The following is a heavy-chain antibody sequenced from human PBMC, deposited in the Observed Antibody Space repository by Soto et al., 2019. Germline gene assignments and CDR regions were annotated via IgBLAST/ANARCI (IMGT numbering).Heavy chain of an antibody. J-gene: IGHJ6*02. CDR3: AREWGMVRGATDYYGMDV. D-gene: IGHD3-10*01. V-gene: IGHV1-46*01. Sequence: QVQLVESGGGVVQPGRSLRLSCAASGFTFSSYYMHWVRQAPGQGLEWMGIINPSGGSTSYAQKFQGRVTMTRDTSTSTVYMELSSLRSEDTAVYYCAREWGMVRGATDYYGMDVWGQGTTVTVSS. CDR1: GFTFSSYY. CDR2: INPSGGST.